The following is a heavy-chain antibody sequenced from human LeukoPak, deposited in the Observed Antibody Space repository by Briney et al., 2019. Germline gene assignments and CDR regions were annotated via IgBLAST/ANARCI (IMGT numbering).Heavy chain of an antibody. D-gene: IGHD3-10*01. CDR3: AKAFVGGSDGN. J-gene: IGHJ4*02. Sequence: GGSLRLSCAASGFTFSSYGMSWVRQAPGKGLEWVSAISGSGGSTYYADSVKGRFTISRDNSKNTLYLQMNSLRAEDTAVYYCAKAFVGGSDGNWGQGTLVTVSS. V-gene: IGHV3-23*01. CDR2: ISGSGGST. CDR1: GFTFSSYG.